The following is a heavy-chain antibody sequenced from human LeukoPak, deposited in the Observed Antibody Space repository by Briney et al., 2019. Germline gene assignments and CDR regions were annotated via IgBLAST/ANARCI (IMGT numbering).Heavy chain of an antibody. J-gene: IGHJ5*02. V-gene: IGHV4-34*01. D-gene: IGHD3-10*01. CDR2: INHSGST. Sequence: PSETLSLTCAVYGGSFSGYYWSWIRQPPGKGLEWIGEINHSGSTNYNPSLKSRVTISVDTSKNQFSLKLSSVTAADTAVYYRASMYGSGSQNWFDPWGQGTLVTVSS. CDR3: ASMYGSGSQNWFDP. CDR1: GGSFSGYY.